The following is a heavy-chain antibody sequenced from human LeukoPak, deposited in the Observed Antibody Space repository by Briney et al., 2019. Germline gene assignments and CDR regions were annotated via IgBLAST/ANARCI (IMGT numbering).Heavy chain of an antibody. CDR2: MNPNSGNT. CDR1: GYTVTSYD. J-gene: IGHJ4*02. D-gene: IGHD3-10*01. CDR3: ARGLSGGLQLLWFGEANSYYFDY. V-gene: IGHV1-8*01. Sequence: EASVKVSCKASGYTVTSYDINWVRQATGQGLEWMGWMNPNSGNTGYAQKFQGRVTMTRNTSISTAYMELSSLRSEDTAVYYCARGLSGGLQLLWFGEANSYYFDYWGQGTLVTVSS.